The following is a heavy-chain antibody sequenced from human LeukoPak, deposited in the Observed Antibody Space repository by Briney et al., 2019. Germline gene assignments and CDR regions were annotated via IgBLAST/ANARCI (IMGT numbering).Heavy chain of an antibody. Sequence: GASVKVFCKASGGTFSSYAISWVRQAPGQGLEWMGGIIPIFGTANYAQKFQSRVTITADKSTSTAYMELSSLRSEDTAVYYCARDHYYYGSGSYWGGSSYYYGMDVWGKGTTVTVSS. V-gene: IGHV1-69*06. CDR1: GGTFSSYA. CDR3: ARDHYYYGSGSYWGGSSYYYGMDV. D-gene: IGHD3-10*01. CDR2: IIPIFGTA. J-gene: IGHJ6*04.